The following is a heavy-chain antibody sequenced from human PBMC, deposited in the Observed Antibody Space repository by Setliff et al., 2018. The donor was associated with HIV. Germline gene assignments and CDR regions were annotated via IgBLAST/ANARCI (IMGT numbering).Heavy chain of an antibody. CDR1: GFPFCTDE. V-gene: IGHV3-30*04. CDR3: ARDHTALQFWPYYFDY. Sequence: GGSLRLSCVASGFPFCTDEMDWVRQGPRVGVGWVAVTSKDGRTTYFGDSVKGRFTISRDNSKDTLYLEMNSLRSEDTAVYFCARDHTALQFWPYYFDYWG. J-gene: IGHJ4*01. CDR2: TSKDGRTT. D-gene: IGHD3-3*02.